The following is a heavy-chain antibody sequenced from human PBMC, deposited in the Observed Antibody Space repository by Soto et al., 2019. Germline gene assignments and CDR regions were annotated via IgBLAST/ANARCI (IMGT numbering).Heavy chain of an antibody. J-gene: IGHJ6*03. CDR1: GYTFTSYG. Sequence: ASVKVSCKASGYTFTSYGISWVRQAPGQGLEWMGWISAYNGNTNYAQKLQGRVTMTTDTSTSTAYMELRSLRSDDTAVYYCARDGINYSNGYYYYYMDVWGKGTTVTVSS. D-gene: IGHD4-4*01. V-gene: IGHV1-18*01. CDR3: ARDGINYSNGYYYYYMDV. CDR2: ISAYNGNT.